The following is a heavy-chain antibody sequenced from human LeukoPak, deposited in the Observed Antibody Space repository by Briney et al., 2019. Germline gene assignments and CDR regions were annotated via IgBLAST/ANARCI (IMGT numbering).Heavy chain of an antibody. CDR2: ISHSGDTS. CDR1: GFTFSTYS. CDR3: RRQFLVGVS. Sequence: GGSLRLSCAASGFTFSTYSMNWVRQAPGKGLEWVSSISHSGDTSDYADSVKGRFTISRDNSKNTLYLQMNSLSAEDTAMYYCRRQFLVGVSWGPGTLVTVSS. D-gene: IGHD5/OR15-5a*01. J-gene: IGHJ5*02. V-gene: IGHV3-23*01.